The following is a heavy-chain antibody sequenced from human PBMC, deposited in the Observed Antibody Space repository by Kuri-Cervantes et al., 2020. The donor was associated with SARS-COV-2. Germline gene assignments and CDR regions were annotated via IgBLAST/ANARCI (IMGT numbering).Heavy chain of an antibody. CDR1: GFTFSSYD. Sequence: GGSLRLSCPASGFTFSSYDMHWVRQPTGKGLEWVSAIGTAGDEYYRGSLKGRFTISRENAKNSLYLQMNSLRAGDTAVYYCARGYYVSSGYPLVWYFDLWGRGTLVTVSS. D-gene: IGHD3-22*01. V-gene: IGHV3-13*04. CDR3: ARGYYVSSGYPLVWYFDL. CDR2: IGTAGDE. J-gene: IGHJ2*01.